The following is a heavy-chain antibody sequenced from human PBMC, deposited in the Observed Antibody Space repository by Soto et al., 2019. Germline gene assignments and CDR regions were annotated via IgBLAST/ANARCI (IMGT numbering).Heavy chain of an antibody. J-gene: IGHJ4*02. CDR2: INHAGDT. D-gene: IGHD1-20*01. Sequence: PSETLALTCNVSGASFNDNHWSWIRQSPGKGLDWIGDINHAGDTYYNPSLKSRLVISVDTSKSQFSLRLSSVTAADTAVYYCATSQKGYNWNYFDHWGQGALVTVSS. CDR3: ATSQKGYNWNYFDH. CDR1: GASFNDNH. V-gene: IGHV4-34*01.